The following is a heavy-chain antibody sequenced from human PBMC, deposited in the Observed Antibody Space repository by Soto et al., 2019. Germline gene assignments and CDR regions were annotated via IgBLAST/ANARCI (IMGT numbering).Heavy chain of an antibody. J-gene: IGHJ5*02. CDR3: ARELGGSWYNWFDP. D-gene: IGHD2-15*01. CDR1: GFTVSSNS. CDR2: LHSDVST. Sequence: EIHLVQSGGGLIQPGGSLRLSCAVSGFTVSSNSITWVRQAPGQGLEWVSVLHSDVSTYYVDSVKGRFVIARDNSKNTVYLQMNSLRAEDTAIYYCARELGGSWYNWFDPWGQGTLVTVSS. V-gene: IGHV3-53*01.